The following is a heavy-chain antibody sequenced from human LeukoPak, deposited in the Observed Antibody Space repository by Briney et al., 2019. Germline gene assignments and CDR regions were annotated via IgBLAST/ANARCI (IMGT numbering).Heavy chain of an antibody. Sequence: GGSLRLSCAASGFTFNTYWLHWVRQAPGKGLVWVSRTDNDGSDTIYADSMKGRFTISRDNAKSTLYLQMNSLKAEDTAVYYCARGGYHHGFDIWGQGTMVTVSS. V-gene: IGHV3-74*01. D-gene: IGHD2-15*01. J-gene: IGHJ3*02. CDR2: TDNDGSDT. CDR1: GFTFNTYW. CDR3: ARGGYHHGFDI.